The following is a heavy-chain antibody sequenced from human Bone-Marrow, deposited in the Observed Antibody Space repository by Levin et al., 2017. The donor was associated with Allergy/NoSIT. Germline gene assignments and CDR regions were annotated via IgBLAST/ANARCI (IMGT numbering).Heavy chain of an antibody. J-gene: IGHJ4*02. V-gene: IGHV3-48*02. CDR2: ISTSGSTI. Sequence: ETLSLTCAASGFTFSSYSMNWVRQAPGKGLEWVSYISTSGSTIYYADSVQGRFTISRDNTRHLLYLQMNSLRDEDTAVYYCTRDSGYHYDRFDYWGQGTLVTVSS. CDR1: GFTFSSYS. CDR3: TRDSGYHYDRFDY. D-gene: IGHD3-22*01.